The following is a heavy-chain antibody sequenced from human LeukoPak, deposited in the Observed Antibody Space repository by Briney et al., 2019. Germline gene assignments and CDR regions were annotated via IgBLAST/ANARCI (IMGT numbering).Heavy chain of an antibody. D-gene: IGHD3-9*01. V-gene: IGHV3-30*02. CDR2: MRYDGSNT. CDR1: GFTFSNYG. CDR3: ANGPHYNILTGFYKVRSHLDY. Sequence: PGGSLRLSCAASGFTFSNYGMHWVRQASGKGLEWLAFMRYDGSNTHYADPVKGRFTISRDNSKNTLFLQMNSLRSEDTALYYCANGPHYNILTGFYKVRSHLDYWGQGTLVTVSS. J-gene: IGHJ4*02.